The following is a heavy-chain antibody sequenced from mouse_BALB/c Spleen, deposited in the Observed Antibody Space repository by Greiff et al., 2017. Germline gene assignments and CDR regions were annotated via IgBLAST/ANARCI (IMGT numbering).Heavy chain of an antibody. CDR3: ARDGRGTWFAY. J-gene: IGHJ3*01. V-gene: IGHV5-6-3*01. CDR1: GFTFSSYG. Sequence: EVMLVESGGGLVQPGGSLKLSCAASGFTFSSYGMSWVRQTPDKRLELVATINSNGGSTYYPDSVKGRFTISRDNAKNTLYLQMSSLKSEDTAMYYCARDGRGTWFAYWGQGTLVTVSA. CDR2: INSNGGST. D-gene: IGHD3-3*01.